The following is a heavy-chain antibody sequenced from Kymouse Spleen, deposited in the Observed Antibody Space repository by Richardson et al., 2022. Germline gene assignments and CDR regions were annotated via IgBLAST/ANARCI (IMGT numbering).Heavy chain of an antibody. CDR1: GGSFSGYY. D-gene: IGHD4-17*01. Sequence: QVQLQQWGAGLLKPSETLSLTCAVYGGSFSGYYWSWIRQPPGKGLEWIGEINHSGSTNYNPSLKSRVTISVDTSKNQFSLKLSSVTAADTAVYYCARDYGDYDDPWGQGTLVTVSS. V-gene: IGHV4-34*01. J-gene: IGHJ5*02. CDR3: ARDYGDYDDP. CDR2: INHSGST.